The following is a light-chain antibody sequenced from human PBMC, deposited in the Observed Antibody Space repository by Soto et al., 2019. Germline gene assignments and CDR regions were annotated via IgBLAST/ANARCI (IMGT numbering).Light chain of an antibody. CDR2: EVT. Sequence: QSALTQPASVSWSPGQSITISCTGTSSDVGGYNYVCWYQQHPGKAPKLIIYEVTNRPSGVSNRFSASKSGNTASLSISGLQAEDEADYYCSSYTNSGTVVFGGGTQLTVL. CDR1: SSDVGGYNY. V-gene: IGLV2-14*03. CDR3: SSYTNSGTVV. J-gene: IGLJ2*01.